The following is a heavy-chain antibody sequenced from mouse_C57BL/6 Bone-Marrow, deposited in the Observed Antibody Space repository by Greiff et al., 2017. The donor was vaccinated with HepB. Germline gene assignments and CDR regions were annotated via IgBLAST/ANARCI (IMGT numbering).Heavy chain of an antibody. CDR1: GFTFSSYA. CDR3: TRAVITTFVDY. J-gene: IGHJ4*01. CDR2: ISSGGDYI. D-gene: IGHD1-1*01. V-gene: IGHV5-9-1*02. Sequence: EVMLVESGEGLVKPGGSLKLSCAASGFTFSSYAMSWVRQTPEKRLEWVAYISSGGDYIYYADTVKGRFTISRDNARNTLYLQMSSLKSEDTAMYYCTRAVITTFVDYWGQGTSVTVSS.